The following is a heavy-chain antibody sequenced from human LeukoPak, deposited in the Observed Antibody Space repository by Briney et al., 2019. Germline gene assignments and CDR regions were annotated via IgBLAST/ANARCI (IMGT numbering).Heavy chain of an antibody. J-gene: IGHJ3*02. D-gene: IGHD2-15*01. CDR3: ARRIGTGLFDI. CDR2: IKQDGSEK. CDR1: GFTFNGYW. V-gene: IGHV3-7*01. Sequence: GGSLRLSCAASGFTFNGYWMSWVRQAPGKGLEWVANIKQDGSEKNYVDSVKGRFTISRDNAKNSLYLQMNSLRAEDTAVYYCARRIGTGLFDIWGQGTMVTVSS.